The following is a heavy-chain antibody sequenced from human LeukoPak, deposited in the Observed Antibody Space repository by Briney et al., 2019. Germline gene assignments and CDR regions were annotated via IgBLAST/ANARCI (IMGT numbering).Heavy chain of an antibody. CDR2: ISSSSSYI. D-gene: IGHD4-23*01. Sequence: LGGSLRLSCAASGFTFSSYSMNWVRQAPGKGLEWVSSISSSSSYIYYADSVKGRFTISRDNAKNSLYLQMNSLRAEDTAVYYCARAEYGGNSVDYWGQGTLVTVSS. CDR1: GFTFSSYS. V-gene: IGHV3-21*01. J-gene: IGHJ4*02. CDR3: ARAEYGGNSVDY.